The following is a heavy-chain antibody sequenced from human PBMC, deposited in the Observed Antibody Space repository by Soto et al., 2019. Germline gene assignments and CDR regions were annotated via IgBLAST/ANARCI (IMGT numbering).Heavy chain of an antibody. V-gene: IGHV3-7*01. CDR1: GFSFSSYW. CDR3: VRDVGFAYVN. J-gene: IGHJ4*02. CDR2: IKQDESEK. Sequence: PGGSLRLSCKGSGFSFSSYWMSWVRQAPGKGLEWVASIKQDESEKYYVDSVKGRFTISRDNVDDSVFLHMNRLSAEDTAVYFCVRDVGFAYVNWGQGTLVTVSS. D-gene: IGHD3-16*01.